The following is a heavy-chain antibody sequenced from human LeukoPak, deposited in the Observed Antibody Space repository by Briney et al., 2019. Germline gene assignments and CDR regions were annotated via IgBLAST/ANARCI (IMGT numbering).Heavy chain of an antibody. CDR1: GGSISTDLYY. CDR3: ARGSGWNSFDP. J-gene: IGHJ5*02. D-gene: IGHD6-19*01. CDR2: IYSNGWT. Sequence: SETLSLTCTVSGGSISTDLYYWTWIRQPAGKGLEWIGRIYSNGWTDYNPPLKSRVSISTDTSKNHFSLKMSLATAADTALYYCARGSGWNSFDPWGQGTLVTVSS. V-gene: IGHV4-61*02.